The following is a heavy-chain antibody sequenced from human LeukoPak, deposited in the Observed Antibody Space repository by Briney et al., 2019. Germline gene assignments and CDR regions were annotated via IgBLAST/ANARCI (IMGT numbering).Heavy chain of an antibody. CDR2: INHSGST. Sequence: PSETLSLTCAVYGGSFSGYYWSWIRQPPGKGLEWIGQINHSGSTNYSPPLKSRVTISVDTSKNQFSLKLSSVTAADTAVYYCARVSSRRLPPSHSYDRRNYFDYWGQGTLVTVSS. CDR3: ARVSSRRLPPSHSYDRRNYFDY. J-gene: IGHJ4*02. CDR1: GGSFSGYY. V-gene: IGHV4-34*01. D-gene: IGHD3-22*01.